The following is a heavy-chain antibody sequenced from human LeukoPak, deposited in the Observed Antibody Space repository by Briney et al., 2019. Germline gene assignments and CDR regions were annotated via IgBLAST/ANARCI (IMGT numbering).Heavy chain of an antibody. V-gene: IGHV3-21*01. CDR1: GFTFSSYS. J-gene: IGHJ4*02. CDR2: ISSTSNYI. CDR3: ARLPAVAGAYVQDY. Sequence: GGSLRLSCAASGFTFSSYSVNWVRQAPGKGLEWVSSISSTSNYIYYADSVKGRFTISRDNAKNSLCLQMNSLRAEDTAVYYCARLPAVAGAYVQDYWGQGTLVTVSS. D-gene: IGHD6-19*01.